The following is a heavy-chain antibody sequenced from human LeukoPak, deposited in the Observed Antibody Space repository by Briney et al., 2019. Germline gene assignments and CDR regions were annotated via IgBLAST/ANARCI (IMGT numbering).Heavy chain of an antibody. Sequence: GGSLRLSCAASGFTFSSYGMHWVRQAPGKGLEWVAAISYDVGKKYYADSVKGRFTISRDNSKNTLYLQMNSLRAEDTAVYYCAKDDYYDTSGYRDWGQGTLVTVSS. CDR3: AKDDYYDTSGYRD. CDR2: ISYDVGKK. D-gene: IGHD3-22*01. V-gene: IGHV3-30*18. J-gene: IGHJ4*02. CDR1: GFTFSSYG.